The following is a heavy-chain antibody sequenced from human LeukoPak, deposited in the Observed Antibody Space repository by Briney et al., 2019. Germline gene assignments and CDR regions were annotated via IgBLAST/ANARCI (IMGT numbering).Heavy chain of an antibody. Sequence: ASVKVSCKASGYTFTSYDINWVRQATGQGLEWMGWMNPNSGNTGYAQKFQGRVTMIRNTSISTAYMELSSLRSEDTAVYYCARGRRLRGWYPNNWFDPWGQGTLVTVSS. CDR1: GYTFTSYD. D-gene: IGHD6-19*01. V-gene: IGHV1-8*01. CDR2: MNPNSGNT. CDR3: ARGRRLRGWYPNNWFDP. J-gene: IGHJ5*02.